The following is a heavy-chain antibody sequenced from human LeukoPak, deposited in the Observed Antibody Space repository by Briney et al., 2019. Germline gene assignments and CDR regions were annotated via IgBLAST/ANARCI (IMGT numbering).Heavy chain of an antibody. CDR2: ISAYNGNT. V-gene: IGHV1-18*01. J-gene: IGHJ4*02. Sequence: ASVKVSCKASGYTFTSYGISWVRQAPGQGLEWMGWISAYNGNTNYAQSLQGRVTMTRDTSTSTAYMELRSLTSDDTAVYYCARRGPVGGGWGFDYWGQGTLVTVSS. CDR1: GYTFTSYG. CDR3: ARRGPVGGGWGFDY. D-gene: IGHD6-19*01.